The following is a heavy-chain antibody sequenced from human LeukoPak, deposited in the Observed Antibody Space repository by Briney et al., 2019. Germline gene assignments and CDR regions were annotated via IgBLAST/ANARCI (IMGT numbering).Heavy chain of an antibody. CDR2: ILAYCGNT. V-gene: IGHV1-18*04. Sequence: KIACQGSGYSFNTYWIGWVRHMPGKGLEWMGWILAYCGNTKHPQKLQGRVTMSTDTSTSTAYLDIRSLRSDDTAVYYCARMPHCSTSTCPGGWFDPWGKGTLVT. CDR3: ARMPHCSTSTCPGGWFDP. CDR1: GYSFNTYW. D-gene: IGHD2-2*01. J-gene: IGHJ5*02.